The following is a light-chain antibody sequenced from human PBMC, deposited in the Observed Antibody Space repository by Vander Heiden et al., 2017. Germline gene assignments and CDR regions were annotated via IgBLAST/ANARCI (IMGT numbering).Light chain of an antibody. J-gene: IGKJ1*01. V-gene: IGKV1-5*03. CDR1: QNINSW. CDR3: QQYKSYPRT. Sequence: IQMTQSPSTLSASIGDRVTITCRASQNINSWLAWYQQKPGKASKLLISKASNLESGVPSRFSGSGSGTEIPLTISSLQPDDFATYYRQQYKSYPRTFGQGTKVEIK. CDR2: KAS.